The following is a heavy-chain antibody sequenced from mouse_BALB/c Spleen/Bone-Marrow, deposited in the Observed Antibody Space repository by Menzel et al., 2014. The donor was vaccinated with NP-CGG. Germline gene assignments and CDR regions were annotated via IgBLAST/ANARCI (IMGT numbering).Heavy chain of an antibody. J-gene: IGHJ2*01. CDR3: TRGGNWDDFDY. Sequence: EVQRVESGGGLVQPGMSRKLSCAASGFTFSSFGMHWVRQAPEKGLEWVAYISSGSSTIFYADTVKGRFTVSRDNPKNTMFLQMTSLRSEDTAMYYCTRGGNWDDFDYWGQGTTLTVSS. CDR2: ISSGSSTI. D-gene: IGHD4-1*01. CDR1: GFTFSSFG. V-gene: IGHV5-17*02.